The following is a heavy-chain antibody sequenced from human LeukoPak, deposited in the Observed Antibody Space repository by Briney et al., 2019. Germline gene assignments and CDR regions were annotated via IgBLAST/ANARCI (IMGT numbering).Heavy chain of an antibody. CDR3: AREGGYDPFEY. CDR2: INSDGSSA. CDR1: GFSFSGYS. D-gene: IGHD5-12*01. V-gene: IGHV3-74*01. Sequence: GGSLRLSCVASGFSFSGYSINWVRQAPGKGLVWVSRINSDGSSASYADSVKGRFTISRDNAKNTLYLQMNSLRAEDTAVYYCAREGGYDPFEYWGQGTLVTVSS. J-gene: IGHJ4*02.